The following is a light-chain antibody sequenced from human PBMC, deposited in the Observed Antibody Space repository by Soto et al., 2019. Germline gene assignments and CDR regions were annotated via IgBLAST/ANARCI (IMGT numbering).Light chain of an antibody. Sequence: EIVLTQSPVTLSLSPGEVATLSCRASQSVSSSYLAWYQQKPGQAPRLVIYGASSRTTGIPDRFSGSGSGTDFTLTISSLEPEDFAVYYCQKYGSSPRKFGQGTKVDIK. V-gene: IGKV3-20*01. J-gene: IGKJ1*01. CDR1: QSVSSSY. CDR2: GAS. CDR3: QKYGSSPRK.